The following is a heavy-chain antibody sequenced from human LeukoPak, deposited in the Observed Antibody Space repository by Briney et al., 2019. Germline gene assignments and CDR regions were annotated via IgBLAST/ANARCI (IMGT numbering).Heavy chain of an antibody. V-gene: IGHV3-23*01. CDR3: AKGSGSGWYGWFAP. CDR1: GFSFSDYA. CDR2: IDVSGGAT. J-gene: IGHJ5*02. D-gene: IGHD6-19*01. Sequence: GGSLRLSCAASGFSFSDYAMYWVRQAPGKGLEWVSTIDVSGGATYYADSVEGRFTISRDNSKNTFYLQMNSLRAEDTAVYYCAKGSGSGWYGWFAPWGQGTLVTVSS.